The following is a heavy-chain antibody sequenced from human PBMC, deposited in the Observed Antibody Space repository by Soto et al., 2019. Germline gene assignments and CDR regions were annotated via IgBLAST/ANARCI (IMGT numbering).Heavy chain of an antibody. D-gene: IGHD4-17*01. CDR1: GGSISSSSYY. J-gene: IGHJ4*02. CDR3: ARHAAPVTTPPDY. CDR2: IYYSGST. Sequence: QLQLQESGPGLVKPSETLSLTCTVSGGSISSSSYYWGWIRQPPGKGLEWIGSIYYSGSTYYNPSLQSRGTLSLDTSKNQFSLTLSSVTAADAAVYYCARHAAPVTTPPDYWGQGTLVTVSS. V-gene: IGHV4-39*01.